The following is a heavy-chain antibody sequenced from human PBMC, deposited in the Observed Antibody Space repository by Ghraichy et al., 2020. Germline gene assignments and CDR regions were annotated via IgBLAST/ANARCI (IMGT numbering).Heavy chain of an antibody. CDR2: IQTSGST. Sequence: SETLSLTCDVKSRRLNCSHITRTCMRPPAGKRLEWIGHIQTSGSTNNSPSLKSRVTILADTSKNQFSLKLSSVTAADTAVYYCARDRGWGIDVWGQGTTVTVSS. J-gene: IGHJ6*02. V-gene: IGHV4-61*09. CDR3: ARDRGWGIDV. CDR1: SRRLNCSHI.